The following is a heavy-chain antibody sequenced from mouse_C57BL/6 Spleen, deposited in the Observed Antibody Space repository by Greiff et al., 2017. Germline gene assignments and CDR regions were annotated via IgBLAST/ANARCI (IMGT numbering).Heavy chain of an antibody. Sequence: QVQLQQPGAELVMPGASVKLSCKASGYTFTSYWMHWVKQRPGQGLEWIGEIDPSDSYTNYNQKFKGKSTLTVDKSSSTAYMQLSSLTSEDSAVYYGARKGPRRYFDVWGTGTTGTVSA. J-gene: IGHJ1*03. V-gene: IGHV1-69*01. D-gene: IGHD6-1*01. CDR1: GYTFTSYW. CDR2: IDPSDSYT. CDR3: ARKGPRRYFDV.